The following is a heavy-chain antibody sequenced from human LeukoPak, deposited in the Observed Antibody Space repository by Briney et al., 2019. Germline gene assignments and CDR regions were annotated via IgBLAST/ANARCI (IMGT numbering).Heavy chain of an antibody. CDR2: IHSSGKT. D-gene: IGHD1-26*01. Sequence: SETLSLTPTVPGGSISSYYWSWSRQRAGKGLEWVGRIHSSGKTNYNPSLKRGVTISVDTSKNEFSLKFSSVTAAHTAGHYCARDVGMFDHWGQGTLVTVSS. CDR3: ARDVGMFDH. J-gene: IGHJ5*02. V-gene: IGHV4-4*07. CDR1: GGSISSYY.